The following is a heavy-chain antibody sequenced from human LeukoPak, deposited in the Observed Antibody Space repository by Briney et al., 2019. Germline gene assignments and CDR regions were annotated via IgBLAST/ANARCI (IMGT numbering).Heavy chain of an antibody. CDR3: ARQTRDGSGSRGYSFDF. CDR1: GYSFTGYW. J-gene: IGHJ4*02. CDR2: LYAGDSEI. D-gene: IGHD3-10*01. V-gene: IGHV5-51*01. Sequence: GESLKIPCKCAGYSFTGYWSGWARQMPGKGREGMGILYAGDSEIRYSPSFQGQVTISADKSIGTAYLQWSSLKASDTAMYYCARQTRDGSGSRGYSFDFWGQGTLVTVSS.